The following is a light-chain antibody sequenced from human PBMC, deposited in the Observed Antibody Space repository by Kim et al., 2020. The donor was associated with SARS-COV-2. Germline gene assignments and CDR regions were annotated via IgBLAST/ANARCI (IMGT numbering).Light chain of an antibody. CDR1: QSVSSSY. CDR2: GAS. V-gene: IGKV3-20*01. Sequence: PGESATPSCRASQSVSSSYLAWYQQKPGQAPRLLSCGASSRATGIPDRFSGSGSGTDFTLTISRLEPEDFAVYYCQQYGSSPRVTFGPGTKVDIK. CDR3: QQYGSSPRVT. J-gene: IGKJ3*01.